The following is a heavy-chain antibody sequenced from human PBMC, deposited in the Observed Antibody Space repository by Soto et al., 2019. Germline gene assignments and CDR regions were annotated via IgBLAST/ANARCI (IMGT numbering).Heavy chain of an antibody. CDR2: IDPSDSYT. Sequence: GEAQKISCKGSGYSFTRYWINWVRQMPGKGLEWMGRIDPSDSYTNYSPSFQGHVTISADKSISTAYLQWSSLKASDTAMYYCAGTRDEYDFYGMDVWGQGTTVTVSS. CDR3: AGTRDEYDFYGMDV. V-gene: IGHV5-10-1*01. D-gene: IGHD3-3*01. J-gene: IGHJ6*02. CDR1: GYSFTRYW.